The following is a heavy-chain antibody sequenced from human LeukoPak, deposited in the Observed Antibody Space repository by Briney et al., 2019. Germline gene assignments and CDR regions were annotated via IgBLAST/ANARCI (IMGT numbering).Heavy chain of an antibody. V-gene: IGHV4-30-2*01. CDR3: ARGGGYGDYYFDY. J-gene: IGHJ4*02. D-gene: IGHD4-17*01. CDR1: GGSISSGGYS. CDR2: IYHSGST. Sequence: PSQTLSLTCAVSGGSISSGGYSWSWIRQPPGKGLAWIGYIYHSGSTYYNPSLKSRVTISVDRSKNQFSLKLSSVTAADTAVYYCARGGGYGDYYFDYWGQGTLVTVSS.